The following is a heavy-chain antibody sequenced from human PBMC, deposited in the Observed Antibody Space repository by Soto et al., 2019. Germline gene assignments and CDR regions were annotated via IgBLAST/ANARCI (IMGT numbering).Heavy chain of an antibody. Sequence: EVQLVESAENLVQPGGSLRLSCAASGFTFSSYWIHWVRQAPGKGLVWVSRIKGDEITTNYADSVKGRFTISRDNAKNTVFLQMHSLRAEDTALYYCARGLYGAYGQDFWGQGILVTVSS. J-gene: IGHJ4*02. V-gene: IGHV3-74*01. D-gene: IGHD4-17*01. CDR2: IKGDEITT. CDR3: ARGLYGAYGQDF. CDR1: GFTFSSYW.